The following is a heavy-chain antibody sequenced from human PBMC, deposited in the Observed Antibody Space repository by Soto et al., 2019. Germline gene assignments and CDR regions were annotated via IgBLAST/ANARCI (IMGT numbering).Heavy chain of an antibody. CDR3: ARTLQTRSGLLSYYYGMDV. Sequence: SETLSLTCTVSGGSISSGGYYWSWIHQHPGKGLEWIGYIYYSGSTYYNPSLKSRVTISGDTSKNQFSLNLSSVTAADTAVYYCARTLQTRSGLLSYYYGMDVWGQGTTVTVCS. D-gene: IGHD4-17*01. J-gene: IGHJ6*02. CDR2: IYYSGST. V-gene: IGHV4-31*03. CDR1: GGSISSGGYY.